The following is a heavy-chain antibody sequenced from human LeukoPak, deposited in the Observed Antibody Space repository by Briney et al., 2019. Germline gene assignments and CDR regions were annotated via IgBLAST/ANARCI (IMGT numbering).Heavy chain of an antibody. CDR1: GYTFTSYA. J-gene: IGHJ6*02. V-gene: IGHV1-3*01. CDR2: INAGNGNT. Sequence: ASVKVSCKASGYTFTSYAMHWVRQAPGQRLEWMGWINAGNGNTKYSQKFQGRVTITRDTSASTAYMELSSLRSEDTAVYYCARGVERRYYYYYGMDVWGQGTTVTVSS. CDR3: ARGVERRYYYYYGMDV. D-gene: IGHD1-1*01.